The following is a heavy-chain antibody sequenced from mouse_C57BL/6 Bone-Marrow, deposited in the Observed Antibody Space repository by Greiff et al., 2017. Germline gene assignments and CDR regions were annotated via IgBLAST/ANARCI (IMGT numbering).Heavy chain of an antibody. V-gene: IGHV1-64*01. CDR2: IHPNSGST. J-gene: IGHJ2*01. D-gene: IGHD1-1*01. CDR3: VRPPSYYYGSSPYYFDY. Sequence: VQLQQSVAELVRPGASVKLSCTASGFNIKNTYMNWVKQRPGQGLEWIGMIHPNSGSTNYNEKFKSKATLTVDKSSSTAYIQLSILTSEDTAVYYWVRPPSYYYGSSPYYFDYWGQGTTLTVSS. CDR1: GFNIKNTY.